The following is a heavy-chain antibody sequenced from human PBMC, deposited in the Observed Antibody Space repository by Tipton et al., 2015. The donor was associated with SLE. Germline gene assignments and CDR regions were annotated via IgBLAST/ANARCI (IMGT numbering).Heavy chain of an antibody. J-gene: IGHJ4*02. V-gene: IGHV4-31*03. CDR3: AGAVCRNYFDY. Sequence: TLSLTCTVSGGSISSGGYYWSWIRQHPGKGLEWIGYIYYSGSTYYNPSLKGRVTISVDTSKNQFSLKLSSVTAADTAVYYCAGAVCRNYFDYWGQGTLVTVSS. CDR1: GGSISSGGYY. CDR2: IYYSGST. D-gene: IGHD3-16*01.